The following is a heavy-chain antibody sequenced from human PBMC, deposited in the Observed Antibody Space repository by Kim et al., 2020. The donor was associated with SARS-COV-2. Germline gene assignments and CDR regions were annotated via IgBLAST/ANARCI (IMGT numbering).Heavy chain of an antibody. CDR2: IDPSDSYT. D-gene: IGHD5-18*01. Sequence: GESLKISCKGSGYTFTSYWINWVRQMPGKGLEWMGRIDPSDSYTNYSPSFQGHVTISVDKSISTAYLQWSSLKASDTAMYYCARVDTTMVMPFDYWGQGTLVTVSS. J-gene: IGHJ4*02. V-gene: IGHV5-10-1*01. CDR1: GYTFTSYW. CDR3: ARVDTTMVMPFDY.